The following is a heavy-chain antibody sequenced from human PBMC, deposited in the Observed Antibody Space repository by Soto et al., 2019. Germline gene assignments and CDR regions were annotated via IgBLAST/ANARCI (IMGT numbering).Heavy chain of an antibody. CDR3: ARDRLMATAGTARHYFGLDV. Sequence: SETLSLTCTVSGGSIRSGGCYWMWVRQNPRRGLEWIGNIYYSGNTYYNPSLKSRLTISVDTSKNQFSLNLSSVTAADTAVYYCARDRLMATAGTARHYFGLDVWGQGTTVTVSS. V-gene: IGHV4-31*03. D-gene: IGHD5-18*01. CDR2: IYYSGNT. J-gene: IGHJ6*02. CDR1: GGSIRSGGCY.